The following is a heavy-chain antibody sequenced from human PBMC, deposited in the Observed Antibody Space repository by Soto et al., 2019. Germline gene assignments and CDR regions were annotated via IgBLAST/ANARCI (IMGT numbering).Heavy chain of an antibody. CDR3: TRHGSGDYFLFDP. J-gene: IGHJ5*02. V-gene: IGHV3-74*01. Sequence: PGGSLRLSCAASGFAFSSFWMHWVRQAPGKGLVWVSRASPDGTSTSYADSVKGRFTISRDNAKNTLYMQMNSLRAEDTAVYYCTRHGSGDYFLFDPWGQGTLVTV. CDR1: GFAFSSFW. CDR2: ASPDGTST. D-gene: IGHD4-17*01.